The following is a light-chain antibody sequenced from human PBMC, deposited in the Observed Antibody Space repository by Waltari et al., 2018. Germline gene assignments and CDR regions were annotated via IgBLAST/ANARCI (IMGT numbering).Light chain of an antibody. V-gene: IGLV3-19*01. CDR1: SLRRFY. CDR2: GQT. J-gene: IGLJ2*01. CDR3: HSRDTSSTRV. Sequence: SSELTQDPSVSVALGQTVRITCQGDSLRRFYASWYQQRPGQAPILVLYGQTNRPSRIPDRFSGPTSGNTASLTITGAQAEDEADYYCHSRDTSSTRVFGGGTRLTV.